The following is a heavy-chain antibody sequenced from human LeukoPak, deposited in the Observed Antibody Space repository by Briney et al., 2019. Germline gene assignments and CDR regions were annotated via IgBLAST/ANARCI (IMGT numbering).Heavy chain of an antibody. CDR3: ARERSSGIDY. J-gene: IGHJ4*02. V-gene: IGHV4-59*01. D-gene: IGHD3-22*01. CDR2: ISYSGST. Sequence: PSETLSLTCSISGGSIGSYYWSWIRQPPGKGLEWIGYISYSGSTVYNPSLRSRVTISVDMSKNQFSLKLSSATAADTALYYCARERSSGIDYWGQGTLVTVSS. CDR1: GGSIGSYY.